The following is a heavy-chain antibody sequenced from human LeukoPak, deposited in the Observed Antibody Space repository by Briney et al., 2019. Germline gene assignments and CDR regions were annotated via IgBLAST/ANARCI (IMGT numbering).Heavy chain of an antibody. J-gene: IGHJ4*02. D-gene: IGHD6-19*01. V-gene: IGHV3-53*01. CDR2: IYSGGST. Sequence: PGGSLRLSCAASGFTVSANYMSWVRQAPGKGLEWVSVIYSGGSTYYADSVKGRFTISRENSKNTLYLQMNSPGAEDTAVYYCATRSSGWGQGTLVTVSS. CDR3: ATRSSG. CDR1: GFTVSANY.